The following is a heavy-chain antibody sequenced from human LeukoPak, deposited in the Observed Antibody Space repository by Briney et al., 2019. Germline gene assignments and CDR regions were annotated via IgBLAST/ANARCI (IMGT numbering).Heavy chain of an antibody. CDR1: GYRFTSYW. D-gene: IGHD2-2*01. V-gene: IGHV5-10-1*01. J-gene: IGHJ6*02. CDR2: IDPSGSYT. CDR3: ARQMGCSSTSCYGMGV. Sequence: PGESLKTSCKGSGYRFTSYWISWVRQMPGKGLEWMGRIDPSGSYTNYSPSFQGHVTISADKSISTAYLQWSSLKASDTAMYYCARQMGCSSTSCYGMGVWGQGTTVTVSS.